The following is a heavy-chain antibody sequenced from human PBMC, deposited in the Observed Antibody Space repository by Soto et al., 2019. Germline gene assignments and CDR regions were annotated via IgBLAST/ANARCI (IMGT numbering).Heavy chain of an antibody. Sequence: ETLSLTCTVSGCSFSIFSYYWSWIRHRPGKGLCCIVYIYYSWSTNYNPSLKSRVTISVDTSKNQFSLKLSSVTAADTAVYYCARVLRITIFGVVIIGVGGAFDIWGQGTMVTVSS. V-gene: IGHV4-61*01. CDR1: GCSFSIFSYY. CDR3: ARVLRITIFGVVIIGVGGAFDI. CDR2: IYYSWST. J-gene: IGHJ3*02. D-gene: IGHD3-3*01.